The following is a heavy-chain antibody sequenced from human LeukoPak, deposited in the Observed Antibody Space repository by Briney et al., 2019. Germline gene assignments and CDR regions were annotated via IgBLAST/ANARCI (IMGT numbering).Heavy chain of an antibody. J-gene: IGHJ4*02. CDR3: ARQWLISPLFDY. D-gene: IGHD6-19*01. V-gene: IGHV4-34*01. CDR2: INHSGST. CDR1: GGSFSGYY. Sequence: SETLSLTCAVYGGSFSGYYWSWIRQPPGKGLEWIGEINHSGSTNYNPSLRSRVTVSVHTSKNQLSLKLSSVTAADTAVYYCARQWLISPLFDYWGQGTLVTVSS.